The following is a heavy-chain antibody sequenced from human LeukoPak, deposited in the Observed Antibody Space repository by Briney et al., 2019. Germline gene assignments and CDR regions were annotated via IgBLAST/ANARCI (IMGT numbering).Heavy chain of an antibody. CDR3: TSLGGLYEFWSDYHRALRKDGMDV. CDR1: PLIFRTYA. J-gene: IGHJ6*02. D-gene: IGHD3-3*01. V-gene: IGHV3-64*01. CDR2: INSKGGSP. Sequence: GGSLRLSCAGSPLIFRTYALHWVRRAPGKGLQYVAGINSKGGSPFYATSVKGRFTITRDNSKNTLYLQMGSLRTEDMAAYYCTSLGGLYEFWSDYHRALRKDGMDVWGQGTTVTVSS.